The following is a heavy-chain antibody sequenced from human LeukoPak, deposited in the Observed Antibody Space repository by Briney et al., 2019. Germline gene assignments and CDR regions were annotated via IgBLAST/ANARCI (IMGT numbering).Heavy chain of an antibody. V-gene: IGHV1-69*13. Sequence: SVKVSCKASGGTFSSYAISWVRQAPGQGLEWMGGIIPIFGTANYAQKFQGRVTITADGSTSTAYMELSSLRSEDTAVYYCAIRYCSSTSCPFDPWGQGTLVTVSS. J-gene: IGHJ5*02. CDR3: AIRYCSSTSCPFDP. CDR2: IIPIFGTA. CDR1: GGTFSSYA. D-gene: IGHD2-2*01.